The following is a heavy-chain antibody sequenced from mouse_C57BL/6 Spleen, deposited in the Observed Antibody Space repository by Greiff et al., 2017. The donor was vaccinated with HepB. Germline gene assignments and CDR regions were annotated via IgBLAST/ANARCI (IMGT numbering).Heavy chain of an antibody. V-gene: IGHV5-9-1*02. D-gene: IGHD2-5*01. Sequence: EVQRVESGEGLVKPGGSLKLSCAASGFTFSSYAMSWVRQTPEKRLEWVAYISSGGDYIYYADTVKGRFTISRDNARNTRYLQMSSLKSEDTAMYYCTRELYSNLGFAYWGQGTLVTVSA. CDR2: ISSGGDYI. CDR3: TRELYSNLGFAY. J-gene: IGHJ3*01. CDR1: GFTFSSYA.